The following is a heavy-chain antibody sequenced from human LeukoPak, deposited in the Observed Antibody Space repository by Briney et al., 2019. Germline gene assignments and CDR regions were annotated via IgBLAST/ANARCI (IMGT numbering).Heavy chain of an antibody. D-gene: IGHD5-24*01. V-gene: IGHV3-74*01. Sequence: GGSLRLSCAASGFTFSSYWMHWVRQAPGKGLVWVSRIDNDGSSTSYADSVKGRFTISRDNAKNTLYLQMNSLRAEDTAVYYCVRVRRDGSPGAFDVWGQGTMVTVSS. CDR1: GFTFSSYW. CDR2: IDNDGSST. J-gene: IGHJ3*01. CDR3: VRVRRDGSPGAFDV.